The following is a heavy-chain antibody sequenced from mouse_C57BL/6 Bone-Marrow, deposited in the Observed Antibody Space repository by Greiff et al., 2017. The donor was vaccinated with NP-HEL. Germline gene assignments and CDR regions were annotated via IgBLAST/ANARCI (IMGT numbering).Heavy chain of an antibody. Sequence: EVQLQESGGGSVKPGGSLKLSCAASGFTFSSYAMSWVRQTPEKRLEWVATISDGGSYTYYPDNVKGRFTISRDNAKNNLYLQMSHLKSEDTAMYYCAREGGNYYYYFDYWGQGTTLTVSS. D-gene: IGHD2-1*01. V-gene: IGHV5-4*01. CDR1: GFTFSSYA. CDR2: ISDGGSYT. CDR3: AREGGNYYYYFDY. J-gene: IGHJ2*01.